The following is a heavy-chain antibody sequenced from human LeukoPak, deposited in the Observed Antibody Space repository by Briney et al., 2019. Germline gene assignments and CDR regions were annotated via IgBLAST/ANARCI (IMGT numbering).Heavy chain of an antibody. J-gene: IGHJ5*02. CDR2: IYYSGST. Sequence: KPSETLSLTCTVSGGSISSYYWSWIRQPPGTGLEWIGYIYYSGSTNYNPSLKSRVTISVDTSKNQFSLKLSSVTAADTAVYYCAREGGYCSSTSCYRGWFDPWGQGTLVTVSS. D-gene: IGHD2-2*02. V-gene: IGHV4-59*01. CDR3: AREGGYCSSTSCYRGWFDP. CDR1: GGSISSYY.